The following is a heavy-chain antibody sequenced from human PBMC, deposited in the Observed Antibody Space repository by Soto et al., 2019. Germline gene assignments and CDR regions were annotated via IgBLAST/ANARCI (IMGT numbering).Heavy chain of an antibody. V-gene: IGHV4-4*02. D-gene: IGHD6-13*01. CDR2: IYHSGST. CDR3: ASIAAAGNPMIDY. J-gene: IGHJ4*02. Sequence: SETLSRTCAVSGGSISSSNWWSWVRQPPGKGLEWIGEIYHSGSTNYNPSLKSRVTISVDKSKNQFSLKLSSVTAADTAVYYFASIAAAGNPMIDYSRQTSPVTLSS. CDR1: GGSISSSNW.